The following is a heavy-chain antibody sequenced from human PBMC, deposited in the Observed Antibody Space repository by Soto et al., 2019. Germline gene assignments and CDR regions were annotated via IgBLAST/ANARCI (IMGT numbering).Heavy chain of an antibody. Sequence: QITLKESGPTLVKPTQTLTLTCTFSGFSLSTSGVGVGWIRQPPGKALEWLALIYWDDDKRYSPSLKSRLTITKDTPKNQVVLTMTNMDPVDTATYYCAHRSRSGYYYGMDVWGQGTTVTVSS. CDR2: IYWDDDK. CDR3: AHRSRSGYYYGMDV. CDR1: GFSLSTSGVG. V-gene: IGHV2-5*02. J-gene: IGHJ6*02. D-gene: IGHD3-10*01.